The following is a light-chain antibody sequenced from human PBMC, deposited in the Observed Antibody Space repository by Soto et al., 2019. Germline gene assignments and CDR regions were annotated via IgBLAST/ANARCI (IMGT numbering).Light chain of an antibody. J-gene: IGLJ2*01. V-gene: IGLV1-47*01. CDR1: SSNIGSNY. CDR2: KNN. CDR3: AACDDSLSGVV. Sequence: QSVLTQPPSASGTPGQRVTISCSGSSSNIGSNYVYWYQQFPGTAPKLLIYKNNQRPSEVPDRFSGSKSGTSASLAIGGLRSEDEAQYFCAACDDSLSGVVFGGGTKLTVL.